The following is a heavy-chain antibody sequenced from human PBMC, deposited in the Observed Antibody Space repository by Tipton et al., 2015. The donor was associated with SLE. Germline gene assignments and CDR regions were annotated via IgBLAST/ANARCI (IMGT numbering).Heavy chain of an antibody. Sequence: SLSLSCAASGFTFASYAMSWVRHSPGKGLEWVSGINWNGGRTAYVDSVRGRFTISRDNTKNSLYLQMDSLRAEDTAFYYCARDWTVTYYHMDVWGKGTTVTVS. CDR1: GFTFASYA. D-gene: IGHD4-17*01. V-gene: IGHV3-20*04. J-gene: IGHJ6*03. CDR2: INWNGGRT. CDR3: ARDWTVTYYHMDV.